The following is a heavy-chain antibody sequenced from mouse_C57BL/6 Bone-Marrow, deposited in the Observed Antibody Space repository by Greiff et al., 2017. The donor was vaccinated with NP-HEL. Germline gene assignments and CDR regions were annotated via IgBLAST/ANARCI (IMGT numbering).Heavy chain of an antibody. D-gene: IGHD2-5*01. CDR1: GYTFTDYY. CDR3: ARSAYYSNYNWYFDV. Sequence: QVQLKQSGAELVRPGASVKLSCKASGYTFTDYYINWVKQRPGQGLEWIARIYPGSGNTYYNEKFKGKATLTAEKSSSTAYMQLSSLTSEDSAVYFCARSAYYSNYNWYFDVWGTGTTVTVSS. CDR2: IYPGSGNT. J-gene: IGHJ1*03. V-gene: IGHV1-76*01.